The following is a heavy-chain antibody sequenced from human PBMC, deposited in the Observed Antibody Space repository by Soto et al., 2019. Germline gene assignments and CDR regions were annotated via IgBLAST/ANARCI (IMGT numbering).Heavy chain of an antibody. CDR3: ASPSDPQRGYYFDY. D-gene: IGHD3-10*01. J-gene: IGHJ4*02. V-gene: IGHV1-69*13. CDR1: GGTFSSYA. CDR2: IIPIFGTA. Sequence: SVEVSCKXSGGTFSSYAISWVRQAPGQGLEWMGGIIPIFGTANYAQKFQGRVTITADESTSTAYMELSSLRSEDTAVYYCASPSDPQRGYYFDYWGQGTLVTVSS.